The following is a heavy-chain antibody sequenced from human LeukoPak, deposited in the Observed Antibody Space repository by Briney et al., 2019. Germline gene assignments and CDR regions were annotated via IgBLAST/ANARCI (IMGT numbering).Heavy chain of an antibody. CDR3: ARSEGAYDILTGYHYYYYGMDV. V-gene: IGHV1-2*04. J-gene: IGHJ6*04. CDR2: INSNRGGT. Sequence: GASVKVSCKASGYTFTRYYMHWVRQAPGQGLEWMGWINSNRGGTNYAQKFQGWVTMTRDTSISTAYMELSRLRSDDTAVYYCARSEGAYDILTGYHYYYYGMDVWGKGTTVTVSS. D-gene: IGHD3-9*01. CDR1: GYTFTRYY.